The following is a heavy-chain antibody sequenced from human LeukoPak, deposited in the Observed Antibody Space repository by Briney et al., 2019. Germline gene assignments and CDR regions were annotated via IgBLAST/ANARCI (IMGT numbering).Heavy chain of an antibody. CDR3: ARSSQYYYGSGTLFDI. J-gene: IGHJ3*02. D-gene: IGHD3-10*01. V-gene: IGHV4-38-2*02. CDR2: IYHSGST. Sequence: SETLSLTCTVSGYSISSGYYWGWIRQPPGKGLEWIGSIYHSGSTYYNPSLKSRVTISVDTSKNQFSLKLSSVTAADTAVYYCARSSQYYYGSGTLFDIWGQGTMVTVSS. CDR1: GYSISSGYY.